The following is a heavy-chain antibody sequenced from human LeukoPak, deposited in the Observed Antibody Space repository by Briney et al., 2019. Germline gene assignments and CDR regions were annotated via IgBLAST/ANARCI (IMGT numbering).Heavy chain of an antibody. Sequence: PGTSLRLSCAASGFTFSSYGIHWVRQAPGKGLEWMVFIQYDGNYEKYAESVRGRVTISRDNSKNTVYLQMNSLRAEDTAVYYCAPQQAFSPYNWFDPWGQGTLVTVSS. D-gene: IGHD3-3*02. CDR3: APQQAFSPYNWFDP. CDR2: IQYDGNYE. V-gene: IGHV3-33*05. CDR1: GFTFSSYG. J-gene: IGHJ5*02.